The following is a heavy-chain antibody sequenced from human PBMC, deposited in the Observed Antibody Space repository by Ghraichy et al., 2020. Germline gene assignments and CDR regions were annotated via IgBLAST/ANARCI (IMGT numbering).Heavy chain of an antibody. CDR2: INQDGSEK. J-gene: IGHJ5*02. V-gene: IGHV3-7*01. CDR3: AGGTGWLADL. D-gene: IGHD3-9*01. Sequence: GGSLRLSCAASGFTISTHWMNWVHQAPGKGLEWVAIINQDGSEKYYADSVVGRFTISSDNAKNSLSLQMNSLRAEDTALYFCAGGTGWLADLWGQGTLVTVSS. CDR1: GFTISTHW.